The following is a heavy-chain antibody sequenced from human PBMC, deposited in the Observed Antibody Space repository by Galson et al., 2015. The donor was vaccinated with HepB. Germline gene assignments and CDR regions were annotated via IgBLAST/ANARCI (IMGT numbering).Heavy chain of an antibody. J-gene: IGHJ4*02. CDR3: AKGNGNGNWNYGLYFDY. CDR2: ISYDGSNK. CDR1: GFTFSSYG. Sequence: SLRLSCAASGFTFSSYGMHWVRQAPGKGLEWVAVISYDGSNKYYADSVKGRFTISRDNSKNTLYLQTNSLRAEDTAVYYCAKGNGNGNWNYGLYFDYWGQGTLVTVSS. D-gene: IGHD1-7*01. V-gene: IGHV3-30*18.